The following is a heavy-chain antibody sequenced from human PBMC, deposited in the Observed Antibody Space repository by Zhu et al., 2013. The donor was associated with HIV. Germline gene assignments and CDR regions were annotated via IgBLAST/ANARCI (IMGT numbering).Heavy chain of an antibody. CDR1: GGSFTGYY. V-gene: IGHV4-34*01. J-gene: IGHJ3*02. D-gene: IGHD3-22*01. CDR3: ARAFLRGDDSSGYYVPDAFDI. CDR2: INHRGST. Sequence: QVQLQQWGAGLLKPSETLSLTCAVYGGSFTGYYWTWIRQPPGKGLEWIGEINHRGSTSYNPSLESRVTISTDTSKNQLSLKLTSVTAADTAVYYCARAFLRGDDSSGYYVPDAFDIWGRGTMVTVSS.